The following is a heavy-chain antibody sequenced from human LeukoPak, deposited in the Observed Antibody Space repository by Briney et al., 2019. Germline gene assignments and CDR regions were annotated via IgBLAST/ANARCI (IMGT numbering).Heavy chain of an antibody. J-gene: IGHJ4*02. CDR2: MNPNSGNT. CDR1: GYTFTSYD. V-gene: IGHV1-8*01. Sequence: GASVKVSCKASGYTFTSYDINWVRQATGQGLEWMGWMNPNSGNTGYAQKFQGRVTMTEDTSTDTAYMELSSLRSEDTAVYYCATAMITFGGVIVQTFDYWGQGTLVTVSS. D-gene: IGHD3-16*02. CDR3: ATAMITFGGVIVQTFDY.